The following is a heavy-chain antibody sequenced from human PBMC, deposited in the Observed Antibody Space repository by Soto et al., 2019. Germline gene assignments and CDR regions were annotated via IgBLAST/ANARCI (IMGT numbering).Heavy chain of an antibody. CDR2: ISWNSGSI. Sequence: EVQLVESGGGLVQPGRSLRLSCAASGFTFDDYAMHWVRQAPGKGLEWVSGISWNSGSIDYADSVKGRFTISRDNAKNSLYLQMNSLRAEDTALYYCAKGDGYWGQGTLVTVSS. CDR1: GFTFDDYA. J-gene: IGHJ4*02. CDR3: AKGDGY. V-gene: IGHV3-9*01.